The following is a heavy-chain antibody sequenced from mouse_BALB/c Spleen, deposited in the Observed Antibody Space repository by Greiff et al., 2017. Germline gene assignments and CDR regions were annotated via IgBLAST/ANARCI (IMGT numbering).Heavy chain of an antibody. V-gene: IGHV1-69*02. CDR2: IDPSDSET. J-gene: IGHJ4*01. CDR1: GYTFTSYW. CDR3: ARQVYAMDY. Sequence: VQLQQPGAELVKPGAPVKLSCKASGYTFTSYWMNWVKQRPGRGLEWIGRIDPSDSETHYNQKFKDKATLTVDKSSSTAYIQLSSLTSEDSAVYYCARQVYAMDYWGQGTSVTVSS.